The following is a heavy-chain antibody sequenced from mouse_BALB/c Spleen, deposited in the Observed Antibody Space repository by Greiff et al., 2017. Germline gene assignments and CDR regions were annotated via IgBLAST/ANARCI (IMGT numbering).Heavy chain of an antibody. J-gene: IGHJ3*01. CDR1: GYTFTSYW. CDR3: ARRGGNSWFAY. Sequence: QVQLQQSGAELAKPGASVKMSCKASGYTFTSYWMHWVKQRPGQGLEWIGYINPSTGYTEYNQKFKDKATLTADKSSSTAYMQLSSLTSEDSAVYYCARRGGNSWFAYWGQGTLVTVSA. D-gene: IGHD2-1*01. V-gene: IGHV1-7*01. CDR2: INPSTGYT.